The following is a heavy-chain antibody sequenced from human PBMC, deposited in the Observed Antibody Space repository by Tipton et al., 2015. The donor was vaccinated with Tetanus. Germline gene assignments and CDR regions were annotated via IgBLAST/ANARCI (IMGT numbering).Heavy chain of an antibody. D-gene: IGHD2-15*01. Sequence: QVQLVQSGAEVKKPGASVKVSCKTSGYIFTNHPIAWVRQAPGHGLEWMGWISTYIGNTNYAQNFQGRVTMTTDTSTATAYMELRSLTSDDTAVYYCATTQGFCSGDACYPDYWGQGTLVTVSS. J-gene: IGHJ4*02. CDR3: ATTQGFCSGDACYPDY. CDR1: GYIFTNHP. V-gene: IGHV1-18*04. CDR2: ISTYIGNT.